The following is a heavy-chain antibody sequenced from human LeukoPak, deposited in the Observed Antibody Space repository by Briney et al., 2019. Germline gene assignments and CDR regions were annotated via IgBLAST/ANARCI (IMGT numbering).Heavy chain of an antibody. J-gene: IGHJ3*02. V-gene: IGHV3-7*01. CDR1: GFTFGSYW. Sequence: PGGSLRLSCAASGFTFGSYWMNWVRQAPGKGLEWVANIKQDGSEKYYVDSVKGRFTISRDNTKKLLYLQMNSLRAEDTAVYYCEAGTIGNAFDIWGQGTKVTVSS. D-gene: IGHD3-10*01. CDR3: EAGTIGNAFDI. CDR2: IKQDGSEK.